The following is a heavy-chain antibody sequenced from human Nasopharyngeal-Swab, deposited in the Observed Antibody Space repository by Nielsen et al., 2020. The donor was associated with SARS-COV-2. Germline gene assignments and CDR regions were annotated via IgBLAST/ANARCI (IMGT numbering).Heavy chain of an antibody. J-gene: IGHJ4*02. Sequence: ASVKVSCKASGYTFTSYGISWARQAPGQGLEWMGWISAYNGNTNYAQKLQGRVTMTTDTSTSTAYMELRSLRSDDTAVYYCARDLPRITIFGVVDYWGQGTLVTVSS. CDR1: GYTFTSYG. D-gene: IGHD3-3*01. CDR3: ARDLPRITIFGVVDY. CDR2: ISAYNGNT. V-gene: IGHV1-18*01.